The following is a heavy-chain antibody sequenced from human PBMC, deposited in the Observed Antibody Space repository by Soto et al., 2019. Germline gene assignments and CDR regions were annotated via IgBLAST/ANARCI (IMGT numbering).Heavy chain of an antibody. CDR3: ARDPPRTTVTYASYYYGMDV. Sequence: SVKVSCKASGGTFSSYAISWVRQAPGQGLEWMGGIIPIFGTANYAQKFQGRVTITADESTSTAYMELSSLRSEDTAVYYCARDPPRTTVTYASYYYGMDVWGQGTTVTVSS. J-gene: IGHJ6*02. V-gene: IGHV1-69*13. D-gene: IGHD4-17*01. CDR1: GGTFSSYA. CDR2: IIPIFGTA.